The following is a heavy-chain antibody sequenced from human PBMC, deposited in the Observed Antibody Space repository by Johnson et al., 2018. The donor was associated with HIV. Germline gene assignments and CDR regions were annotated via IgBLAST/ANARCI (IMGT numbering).Heavy chain of an antibody. D-gene: IGHD7-27*01. J-gene: IGHJ3*02. Sequence: VQLVESGGGVVQPGRSLRLSCAASGFTISTFWMHWVRQVPGKGLMWVSRISGAGSSSSYADSVKGRFPISRDNAKNTLYLQMNSLRAEDTAVYYCAKGLKLGSGDDAFDIWGQGTMVTVSS. CDR2: ISGAGSSS. CDR3: AKGLKLGSGDDAFDI. CDR1: GFTISTFW. V-gene: IGHV3-74*02.